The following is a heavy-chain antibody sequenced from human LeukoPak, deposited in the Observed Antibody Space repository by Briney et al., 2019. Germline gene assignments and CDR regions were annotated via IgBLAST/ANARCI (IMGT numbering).Heavy chain of an antibody. Sequence: SETLSLTCAVYGGSFSGYYWSWIRQPPGKGLEWIGEINHSGSTNYNPSLKSRVTISVDKSKNQFSLKLSSVTAADTAVYYCAGYVDTAMVTVDYWGQGTLVTVSS. J-gene: IGHJ4*02. CDR3: AGYVDTAMVTVDY. D-gene: IGHD5-18*01. V-gene: IGHV4-34*01. CDR2: INHSGST. CDR1: GGSFSGYY.